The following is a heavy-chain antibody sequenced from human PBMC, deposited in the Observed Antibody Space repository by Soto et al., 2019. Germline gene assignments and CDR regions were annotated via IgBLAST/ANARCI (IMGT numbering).Heavy chain of an antibody. D-gene: IGHD6-19*01. J-gene: IGHJ3*02. CDR3: ARDSSGWYAFFDI. V-gene: IGHV3-33*08. Sequence: LRLACAASGFAFSTYGMHCVRQAPGKGLEWVAVMGNDGITTFYADSVKGRFTISRDNSKNTLFLQMNSLRAEDTAVYYCARDSSGWYAFFDIWGQGTMVTVSS. CDR2: MGNDGITT. CDR1: GFAFSTYG.